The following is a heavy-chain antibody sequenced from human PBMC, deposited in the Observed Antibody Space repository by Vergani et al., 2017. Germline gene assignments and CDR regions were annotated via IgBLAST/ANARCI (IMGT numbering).Heavy chain of an antibody. D-gene: IGHD3-10*01. CDR1: GGSIRSTFYY. CDR3: AVRPRVNLVGGEIVTKRTFDY. V-gene: IGHV4-39*01. Sequence: QLQLQESDPGLVKPSETLSLTCTVSGGSIRSTFYYWGWIRQPPGKGLEWIGTIYYSGSTYYNPSLKSRVTISVDTSKNQFSLKLNSVTAADTAVYYCAVRPRVNLVGGEIVTKRTFDYWSQGSLVTVSS. CDR2: IYYSGST. J-gene: IGHJ4*02.